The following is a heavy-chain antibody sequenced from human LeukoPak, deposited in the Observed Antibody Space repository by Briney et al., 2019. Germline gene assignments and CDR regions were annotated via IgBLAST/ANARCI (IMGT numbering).Heavy chain of an antibody. CDR3: ARIGYCTNGVCFDY. J-gene: IGHJ4*02. Sequence: RTSQTLSPTCAVYGRSFTGYYWSWVRQPPGKGLEWVGEISHSGSTNYNPSLKSRVAISVDTSKNQFSLKLSSVTAADTAVYYCARIGYCTNGVCFDYWGQGTLVTVSS. D-gene: IGHD2-8*01. CDR1: GRSFTGYY. CDR2: ISHSGST. V-gene: IGHV4-34*01.